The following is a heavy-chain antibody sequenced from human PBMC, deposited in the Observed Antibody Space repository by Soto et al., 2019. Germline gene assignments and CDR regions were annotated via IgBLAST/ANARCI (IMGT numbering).Heavy chain of an antibody. D-gene: IGHD3-22*01. Sequence: PSETLSLSCTVSVGSISSYYWSWIRQPPGKGLEWIGYIYYSGSTNYNPSLKSRVTISVDTSKNQFSLKLSSVTAADTAVYYCARDHGYDSSGYYRYNWFDPWGQGTLVTVSS. V-gene: IGHV4-59*01. CDR1: VGSISSYY. CDR3: ARDHGYDSSGYYRYNWFDP. CDR2: IYYSGST. J-gene: IGHJ5*02.